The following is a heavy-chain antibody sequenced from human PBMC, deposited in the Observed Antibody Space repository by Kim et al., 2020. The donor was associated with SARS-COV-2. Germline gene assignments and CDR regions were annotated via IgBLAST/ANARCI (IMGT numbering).Heavy chain of an antibody. D-gene: IGHD4-17*01. CDR3: AKNYGDYYTSSFDY. V-gene: IGHV3-23*03. Sequence: GGSLRLSCAASGFTFSSYAMSWVRQAPGKGLEWVSVIYSGGTGTYYADSVKGRFTISRDNSKNTLYLQMNSLRAEDTAVYYCAKNYGDYYTSSFDYWGQGTLVTVSS. J-gene: IGHJ4*02. CDR2: IYSGGTGT. CDR1: GFTFSSYA.